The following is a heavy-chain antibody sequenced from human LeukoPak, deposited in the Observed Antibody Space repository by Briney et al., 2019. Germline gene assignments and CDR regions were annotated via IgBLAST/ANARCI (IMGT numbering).Heavy chain of an antibody. J-gene: IGHJ4*02. D-gene: IGHD3-10*01. CDR2: VSGSESSI. V-gene: IGHV3-23*01. CDR3: AKVSLPSLWFGELNDY. CDR1: GFTFSSYA. Sequence: PGGSLRLSCAATGFTFSSYAMSWVRQPPGKGLEWVSSVSGSESSIYYADSGKGRFTLSRDNSKNTLYLQMSSLRAEDTAVYFCAKVSLPSLWFGELNDYWGQGTLVTVSS.